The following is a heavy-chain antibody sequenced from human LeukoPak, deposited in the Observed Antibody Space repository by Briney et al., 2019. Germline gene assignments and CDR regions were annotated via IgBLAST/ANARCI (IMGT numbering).Heavy chain of an antibody. CDR2: IYYSGST. Sequence: SETLSPTCTVPGGSISSYYWSWLRQPPGKGLEWIGYIYYSGSTNYNPSLKSRVTISVDTSKNQFSLKLSSVTAADTAVYYCARGGRPGEYFDYWGQGTLVTVSS. D-gene: IGHD7-27*01. CDR3: ARGGRPGEYFDY. CDR1: GGSISSYY. J-gene: IGHJ4*02. V-gene: IGHV4-59*01.